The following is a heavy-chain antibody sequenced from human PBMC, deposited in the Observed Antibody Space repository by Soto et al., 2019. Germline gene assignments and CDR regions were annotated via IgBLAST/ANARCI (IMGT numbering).Heavy chain of an antibody. CDR3: ARNGTYSSALSQYAGMDV. CDR1: GGTFDNFI. J-gene: IGHJ6*02. V-gene: IGHV1-69*01. D-gene: IGHD1-26*01. Sequence: QVQLVQSGAEVKEPGSSVRVSCKASGGTFDNFIMNWVRQTPGQGLEWMGGIVPMLGTPTYAEKFKGRVTISATGSTRTMFVEVTSLRSEDTAIYYCARNGTYSSALSQYAGMDVGGQGTTVTVSS. CDR2: IVPMLGTP.